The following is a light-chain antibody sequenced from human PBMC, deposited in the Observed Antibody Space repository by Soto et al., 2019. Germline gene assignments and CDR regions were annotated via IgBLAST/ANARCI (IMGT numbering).Light chain of an antibody. J-gene: IGLJ1*01. CDR2: TNN. Sequence: QSVLTQPPSTSGTPGQSVAISCSGSSSNIGSNIVNWYQQLPGTAPKLLIYTNNQRPSGVPDRFSGSKSGTSASLAISGLQSEDEADYYCVAWDDSLNGQVFGTGTKVTVL. V-gene: IGLV1-44*01. CDR3: VAWDDSLNGQV. CDR1: SSNIGSNI.